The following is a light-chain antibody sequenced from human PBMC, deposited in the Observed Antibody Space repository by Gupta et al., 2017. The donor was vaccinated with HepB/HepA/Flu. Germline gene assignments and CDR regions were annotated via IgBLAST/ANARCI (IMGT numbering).Light chain of an antibody. CDR3: EAREDSRNGTVV. CDR2: RDD. Sequence: QSVLTQPLTASAAHWQRVTSSCSGNTSNSGNNHVYWYQHFPGMAPKLLIARDDQRPSGGAERCCGSESGTSATMAISVLRSEAEADSYCEAREDSRNGTVVLGGGTKLTVL. V-gene: IGLV1-47*01. CDR1: TSNSGNNH. J-gene: IGLJ3*02.